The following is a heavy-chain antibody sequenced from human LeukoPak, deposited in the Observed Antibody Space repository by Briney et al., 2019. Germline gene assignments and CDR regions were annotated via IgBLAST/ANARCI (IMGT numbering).Heavy chain of an antibody. Sequence: GGSLRLSCAASGFTFSSYNMNWVRQAPGKGLEWVSSITSSSSYIYYADSVKGRFTISRDNAKNSLYLQMNSLRAEDTAVYYCARFEWELLDYWGQGTLVTVSS. D-gene: IGHD1-26*01. CDR3: ARFEWELLDY. J-gene: IGHJ4*02. CDR1: GFTFSSYN. CDR2: ITSSSSYI. V-gene: IGHV3-21*06.